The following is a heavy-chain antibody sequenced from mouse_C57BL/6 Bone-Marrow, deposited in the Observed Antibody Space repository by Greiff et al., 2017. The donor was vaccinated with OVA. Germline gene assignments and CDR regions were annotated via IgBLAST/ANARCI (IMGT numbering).Heavy chain of an antibody. CDR3: ARGRGQGSFDY. V-gene: IGHV5-16*01. CDR2: INYDGSST. CDR1: GFTFSDYY. D-gene: IGHD3-3*01. Sequence: EVQRVESEGGLVQPGSSMKLSCTASGFTFSDYYMAWVRQVPEKGLEWVANINYDGSSTYYLDSLKSRFIISRDNAKNILYLQMSSLKSEDTATYYCARGRGQGSFDYWGQGTTLTVSS. J-gene: IGHJ2*01.